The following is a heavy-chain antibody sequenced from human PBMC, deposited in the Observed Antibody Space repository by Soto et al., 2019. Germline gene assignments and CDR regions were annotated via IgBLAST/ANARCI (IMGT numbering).Heavy chain of an antibody. CDR1: GGSFSGYY. CDR3: ARGSTGSGSDY. V-gene: IGHV4-34*01. D-gene: IGHD5-12*01. J-gene: IGHJ4*02. CDR2: INHSGST. Sequence: SETLSLTCAVYGGSFSGYYWSWIRQPPGKGLEWIGEINHSGSTNYNPSLKSRVTISVDTSKNQFSLKLSSVTAADTAVYYCARGSTGSGSDYWGQGTLVTVSS.